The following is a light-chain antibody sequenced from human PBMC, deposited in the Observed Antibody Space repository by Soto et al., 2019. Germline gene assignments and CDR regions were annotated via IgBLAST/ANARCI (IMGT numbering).Light chain of an antibody. V-gene: IGKV1-39*01. CDR1: QSISSY. CDR3: QQSYSTPWT. CDR2: AAS. Sequence: IQMTQSPSSLSASVVDIFTITFRASQSISSYLNWYQQKPGKAPKLLIYAASSLQSGVPSRFSGSGSGTDFTLTISSLQPEDFATYYCQQSYSTPWTFGQGTKVDIK. J-gene: IGKJ1*01.